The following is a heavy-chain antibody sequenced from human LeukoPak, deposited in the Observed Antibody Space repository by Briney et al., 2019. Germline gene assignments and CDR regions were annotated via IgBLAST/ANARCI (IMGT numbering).Heavy chain of an antibody. V-gene: IGHV1-46*02. D-gene: IGHD4-17*01. CDR2: INSSGGST. J-gene: IGHJ4*02. CDR1: GYTFNSYY. CDR3: ARESYGDEDN. Sequence: ASVKVSCKASGYTFNSYYMHWVRQAPGQGLEWMGIINSSGGSTSYAQKFQGRVTMTRDTSTITVYMELSSLRSEDTAVYYCARESYGDEDNWGQGTLVTVPS.